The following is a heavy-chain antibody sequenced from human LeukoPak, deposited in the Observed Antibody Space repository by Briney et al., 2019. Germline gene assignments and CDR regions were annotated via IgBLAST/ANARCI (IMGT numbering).Heavy chain of an antibody. V-gene: IGHV4-39*01. D-gene: IGHD2-2*01. J-gene: IGHJ4*02. CDR2: ISYSGNT. CDR1: GGSINSSSNQ. CDR3: AKIPIVIVPAYFDS. Sequence: SETLSLTCTVSGGSINSSSNQWGWIRQPPVKGLEWIGSISYSGNTYYKPSLKSRVTVSVDTSKKQFSLKLSSVTAADTAVYFCAKIPIVIVPAYFDSWGQGTLVIVSS.